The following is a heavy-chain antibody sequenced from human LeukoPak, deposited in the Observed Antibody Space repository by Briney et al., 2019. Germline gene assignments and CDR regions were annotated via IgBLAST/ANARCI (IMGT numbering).Heavy chain of an antibody. CDR2: MNPNSGNT. Sequence: ASVKVSCKASGYTFTSYDINWVRQATGQGLEWMGWMNPNSGNTGYAQKFQGRVTMTTDTSASTAYMELSSLRSEDTAVYYCARLSSHYGDYKVDPWGQGTLVTVSS. V-gene: IGHV1-8*02. CDR3: ARLSSHYGDYKVDP. CDR1: GYTFTSYD. J-gene: IGHJ5*02. D-gene: IGHD4-17*01.